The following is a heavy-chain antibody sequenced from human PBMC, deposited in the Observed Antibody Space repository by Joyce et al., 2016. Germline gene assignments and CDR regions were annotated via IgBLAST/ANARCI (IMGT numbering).Heavy chain of an antibody. J-gene: IGHJ3*01. CDR2: ILPLFGTP. V-gene: IGHV1-69*12. Sequence: QVHLVQSGSEVKKPESSVKVSCKASGGTFSSYAITWVRQAPGQGLGWMGGILPLFGTPNYPQRFRDRVTITADDSTATAYINLRSLRSEDTAVYYCARGHSYFYNTSGYYAFDLWGQGTMVTVSS. CDR1: GGTFSSYA. CDR3: ARGHSYFYNTSGYYAFDL. D-gene: IGHD3-22*01.